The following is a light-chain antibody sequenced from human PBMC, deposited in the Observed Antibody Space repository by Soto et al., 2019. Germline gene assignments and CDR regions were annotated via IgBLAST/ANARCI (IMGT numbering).Light chain of an antibody. Sequence: QSALTQPDSVSGSPGQSITISCTGSTSDIGLYNYVSWFQRHPGAAPKLLIYDLRNRPSGVSNRFSGSKSGSTASLTISGLQPEDEADYFCASYTSSRTYVFGTGTKVTVL. CDR3: ASYTSSRTYV. CDR1: TSDIGLYNY. J-gene: IGLJ1*01. V-gene: IGLV2-14*03. CDR2: DLR.